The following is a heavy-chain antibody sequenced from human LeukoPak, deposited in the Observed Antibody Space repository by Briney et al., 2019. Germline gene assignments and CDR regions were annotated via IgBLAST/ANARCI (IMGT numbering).Heavy chain of an antibody. J-gene: IGHJ6*02. D-gene: IGHD2-21*02. V-gene: IGHV5-51*01. CDR2: IYPGDSDT. Sequence: GESLKISCKGSGYSFTSYWIGWVRQMPGKGLEWMGIIYPGDSDTRYSPSFQGQVTISADKSISTAYLQWSSLKASDTAMYYCARHSCGGDCYPHYYYYYGMDVWGQGTTVTVSS. CDR3: ARHSCGGDCYPHYYYYYGMDV. CDR1: GYSFTSYW.